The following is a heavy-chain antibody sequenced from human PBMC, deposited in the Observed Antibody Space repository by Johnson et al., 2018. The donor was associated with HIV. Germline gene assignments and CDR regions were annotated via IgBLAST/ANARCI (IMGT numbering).Heavy chain of an antibody. D-gene: IGHD1-14*01. CDR3: ARGPRNPGLDTFNI. V-gene: IGHV3-30*04. J-gene: IGHJ3*02. CDR2: ISYDGSNK. Sequence: VQLVESGGGLVKPGGSLRLSCAASGFTFSSYAMHWVRQAPGKGLEWVAVISYDGSNKYYADSVKGLFTISRDNSKNTLYLQMNSLKTEDTAVYYCARGPRNPGLDTFNIWGQGMMVTVSS. CDR1: GFTFSSYA.